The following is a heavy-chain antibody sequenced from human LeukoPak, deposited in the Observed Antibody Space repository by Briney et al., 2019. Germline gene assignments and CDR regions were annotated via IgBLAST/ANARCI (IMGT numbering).Heavy chain of an antibody. Sequence: GGSLRLSCAASGFTFSTYSMNWVRQAPGKGLEWVSCISSIGTIYYADTVKGRFTISRDNAKNSLYLQMNSLRAEDTAVYYCATDKLYGSGSYLDYWGQGTLVTVSS. V-gene: IGHV3-48*04. CDR2: ISSIGTI. J-gene: IGHJ4*02. CDR3: ATDKLYGSGSYLDY. D-gene: IGHD3-10*01. CDR1: GFTFSTYS.